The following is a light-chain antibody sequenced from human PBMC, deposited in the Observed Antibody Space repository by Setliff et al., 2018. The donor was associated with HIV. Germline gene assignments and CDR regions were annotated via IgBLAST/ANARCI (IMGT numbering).Light chain of an antibody. Sequence: DIQMTQSPSTLSASVGDRVTITCRASQSISRWVAWYQQKPGQAPNLLIYKASSLESGVPSRFSGSGSGTEFTLTISSLQPDDFATYYCQQYNNYPLSFGGGTKVDIK. CDR2: KAS. CDR1: QSISRW. J-gene: IGKJ4*01. V-gene: IGKV1-5*03. CDR3: QQYNNYPLS.